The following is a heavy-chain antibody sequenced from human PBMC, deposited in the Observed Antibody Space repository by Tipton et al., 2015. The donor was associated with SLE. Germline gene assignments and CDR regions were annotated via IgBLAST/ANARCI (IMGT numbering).Heavy chain of an antibody. J-gene: IGHJ2*01. D-gene: IGHD3-10*01. CDR1: IDSLRTYY. Sequence: TLSLTCSVSIDSLRTYYWSWVRQPPGEGLEWIGNIYYHARTNYNPSLESRVTISVDMSKNELSLKLSSVTDVDTAVYYCARDRRGWYFDLWGRGTLVTVSS. CDR2: IYYHART. CDR3: ARDRRGWYFDL. V-gene: IGHV4-59*12.